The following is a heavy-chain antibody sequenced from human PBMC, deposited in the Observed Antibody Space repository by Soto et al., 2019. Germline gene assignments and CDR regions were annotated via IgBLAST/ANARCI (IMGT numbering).Heavy chain of an antibody. J-gene: IGHJ5*02. V-gene: IGHV4-31*02. CDR3: ARSVFP. CDR1: SGSISSSLNH. CDR2: IYYSGFT. Sequence: SETLSLTCIVSSGSISSSLNHWGWIRQPPGKGLEWIGYIYYSGFTYYNPSLKSRVTISVDTSKNQFSLKLSSVTAADTAVYYCARSVFPWGQGTLVTVSS.